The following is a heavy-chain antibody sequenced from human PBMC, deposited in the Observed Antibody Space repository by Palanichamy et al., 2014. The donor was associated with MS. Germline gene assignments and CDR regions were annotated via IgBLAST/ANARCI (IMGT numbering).Heavy chain of an antibody. CDR2: IHSGGYI. D-gene: IGHD3-9*01. CDR3: AKEGPGHTVGDTIRYLDL. J-gene: IGHJ2*01. CDR1: GFIVSSSY. Sequence: EEQLVESGGGLIHPGGSLRLSCAASGFIVSSSYLSWVRQAPGKGLEWVSVIHSGGYINYADSVKGRVTISRDNSKNTLYLQMNSLRAEDTAVYYCAKEGPGHTVGDTIRYLDLWGRGTLVTVSS. V-gene: IGHV3-53*01.